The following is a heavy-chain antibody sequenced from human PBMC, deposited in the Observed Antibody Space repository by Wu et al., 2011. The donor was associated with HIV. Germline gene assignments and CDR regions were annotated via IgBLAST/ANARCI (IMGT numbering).Heavy chain of an antibody. CDR3: ARRWGSIDY. V-gene: IGHV1-8*02. Sequence: QVQLVQSGAEVKKPGASVKVSCKASGYTFTNYDIMWVRQATGQGLEWMGCMNPNSAFTVYAQRFQGRITMTRNTSISTAYMELSSLTSEDTAVYYCARRWGSIDYWGQGTLVT. D-gene: IGHD2-21*01. J-gene: IGHJ4*02. CDR2: MNPNSAFT. CDR1: GYTFTNYD.